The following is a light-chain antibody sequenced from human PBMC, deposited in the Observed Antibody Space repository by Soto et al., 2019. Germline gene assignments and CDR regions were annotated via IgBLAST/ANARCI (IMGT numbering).Light chain of an antibody. V-gene: IGLV2-14*03. Sequence: QSALTQPASVSGSPGQSITIFCTGTSSDIGIYNFVSWYQQHPGKAPKLMIYNVYSRPSGVSSRFSGSKSGSTASLTISWLQAEDEADYYCNSYTSASTYVFGTGTKVTVL. CDR3: NSYTSASTYV. J-gene: IGLJ1*01. CDR2: NVY. CDR1: SSDIGIYNF.